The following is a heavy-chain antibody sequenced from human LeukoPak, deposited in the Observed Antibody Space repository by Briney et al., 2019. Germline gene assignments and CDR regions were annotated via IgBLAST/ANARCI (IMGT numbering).Heavy chain of an antibody. Sequence: GGSLRLSCAASGFTFSSYEMNWVRQAPGKGLEWVSYISSSGSTIYYADSVKGRFTISRDNAKNSLYLQMNSLSAEDTAVYYCARGGAAAVEFDYWGQGTLVTVSS. CDR2: ISSSGSTI. V-gene: IGHV3-48*03. CDR3: ARGGAAAVEFDY. CDR1: GFTFSSYE. J-gene: IGHJ4*02. D-gene: IGHD6-13*01.